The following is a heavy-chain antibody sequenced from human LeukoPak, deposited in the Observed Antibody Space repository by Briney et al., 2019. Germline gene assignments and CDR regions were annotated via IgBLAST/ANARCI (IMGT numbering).Heavy chain of an antibody. CDR2: INHSGST. Sequence: SETLSLTCAVYGGSFSGYYWSWIRQPQGKGLEWIGEINHSGSTNYNPSLKSRVTISVDTSKNQFSLKPSSVTAADTAVYYCARRGYSSAKRRAFDYWGQGTLVTVSS. D-gene: IGHD6-19*01. CDR3: ARRGYSSAKRRAFDY. V-gene: IGHV4-34*01. CDR1: GGSFSGYY. J-gene: IGHJ4*02.